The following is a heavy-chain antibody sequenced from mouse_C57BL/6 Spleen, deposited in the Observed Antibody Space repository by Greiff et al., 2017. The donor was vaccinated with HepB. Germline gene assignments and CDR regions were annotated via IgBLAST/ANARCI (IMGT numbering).Heavy chain of an antibody. Sequence: EVKLVESGGGLVKPGGSLKLSCAASGFTFSSYAMSWVRQTPEKRLEWVATISDGGSYTYYPDNVKGRFTISRDNAKNNLYLQMSHLKSEDTAMYYCARDHYGSLFAYWGQGTLVTVSA. CDR3: ARDHYGSLFAY. CDR2: ISDGGSYT. CDR1: GFTFSSYA. J-gene: IGHJ3*01. D-gene: IGHD1-1*01. V-gene: IGHV5-4*01.